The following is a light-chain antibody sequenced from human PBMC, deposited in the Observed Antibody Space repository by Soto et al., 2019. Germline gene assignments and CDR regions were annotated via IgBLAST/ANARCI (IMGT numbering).Light chain of an antibody. CDR1: QSVSSN. CDR3: QQYNNWPPMA. J-gene: IGKJ1*01. CDR2: GAS. V-gene: IGKV3-15*01. Sequence: EIVMTQSPATLSVSPGERATLSCRASQSVSSNLAWYQQKPGQAPRLLIYGASTRATGIPARFSGSGSGTEVTLTISSLQSEDFAGYYCQQYNNWPPMAFGQGTKVEIK.